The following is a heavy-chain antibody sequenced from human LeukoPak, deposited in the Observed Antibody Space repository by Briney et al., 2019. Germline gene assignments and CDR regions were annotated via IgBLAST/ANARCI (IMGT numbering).Heavy chain of an antibody. Sequence: SETLSLTCAVSGYSLSSGYYWAWIRQPPGKGLEWIGSIYHSGSPYYNPSLKSRVTISVDPSKNQCSLKLGSVPAAAPAVYYCARVVAVAGTPYFDYWGQGTLVTVSS. CDR1: GYSLSSGYY. V-gene: IGHV4-38-2*01. J-gene: IGHJ4*02. D-gene: IGHD6-19*01. CDR2: IYHSGSP. CDR3: ARVVAVAGTPYFDY.